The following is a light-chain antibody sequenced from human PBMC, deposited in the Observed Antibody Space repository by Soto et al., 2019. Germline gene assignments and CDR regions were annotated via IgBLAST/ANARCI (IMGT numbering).Light chain of an antibody. V-gene: IGLV2-14*01. CDR2: EVS. CDR3: SSYTSSSTPVV. CDR1: SSDVGGYNY. Sequence: QSVLTQPASVSGSPGQSITISCTGNSSDVGGYNYVSWYQQHPGKAPKLMIYEVSNRPSRVSNRFSGSKSGNTASLTISGLQAEDEADYYCSSYTSSSTPVVFGGGTKLTVL. J-gene: IGLJ2*01.